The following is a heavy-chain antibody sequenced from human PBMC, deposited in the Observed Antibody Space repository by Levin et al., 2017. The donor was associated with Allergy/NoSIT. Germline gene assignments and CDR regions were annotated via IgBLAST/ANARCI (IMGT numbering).Heavy chain of an antibody. V-gene: IGHV3-48*01. D-gene: IGHD6-6*01. CDR1: GFTFSSYS. CDR2: ISSSSSTI. CDR3: ARAPPPSYSSSSGPTYGMDG. J-gene: IGHJ6*02. Sequence: GGSLRLSCAASGFTFSSYSMNWVRQAPGKGLEWVSYISSSSSTIYYADSVKGRFTISRDNAKNSLYLQMNSLRAEDTAVYYCARAPPPSYSSSSGPTYGMDGWGQGTTVTVSS.